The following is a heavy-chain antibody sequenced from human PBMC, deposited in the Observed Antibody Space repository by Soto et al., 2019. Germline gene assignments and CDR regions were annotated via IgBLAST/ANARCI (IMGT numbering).Heavy chain of an antibody. Sequence: SETLSLTCSVYGGSVSGGYWTWIRQPPGKGLEWIGETIHGGSTYYNPSLKSRVTISVDTSKNQFSLKLSSVTAADTAVYYCARRQWPPRENWFDPWGQGTLVTVSS. CDR1: GGSVSGGY. V-gene: IGHV4-34*12. CDR2: TIHGGST. CDR3: ARRQWPPRENWFDP. J-gene: IGHJ5*02. D-gene: IGHD6-19*01.